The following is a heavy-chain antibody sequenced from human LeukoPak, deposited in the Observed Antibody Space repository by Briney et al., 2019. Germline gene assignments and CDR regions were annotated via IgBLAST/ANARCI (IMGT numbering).Heavy chain of an antibody. CDR3: ASKPLYSGSYS. V-gene: IGHV3-48*03. Sequence: PGGSLRLSCAASGFTFSSYEMNWVRQAPGKGLEWVSYISSSGSTIHYADSVKGRFTISRDNAKNSLYLQMNSLRAEDTAVYYCASKPLYSGSYSWGQGTLVTVSS. D-gene: IGHD1-26*01. CDR2: ISSSGSTI. J-gene: IGHJ4*02. CDR1: GFTFSSYE.